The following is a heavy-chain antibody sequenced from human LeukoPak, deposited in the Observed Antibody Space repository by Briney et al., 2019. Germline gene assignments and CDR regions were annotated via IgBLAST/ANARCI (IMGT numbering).Heavy chain of an antibody. CDR2: IYYSGST. J-gene: IGHJ3*02. CDR3: RGLNDAFDI. CDR1: GGSISSSSYY. Sequence: PSETLSLTCTVSGGSISSSSYYWGWIRQPPGKGLEWIGSIYYSGSTYYNPSLKSRVTISVDPSKNQFSLKLSSVTAADTAVYYCRGLNDAFDIWGQGTMVTVSS. V-gene: IGHV4-39*07. D-gene: IGHD3-10*01.